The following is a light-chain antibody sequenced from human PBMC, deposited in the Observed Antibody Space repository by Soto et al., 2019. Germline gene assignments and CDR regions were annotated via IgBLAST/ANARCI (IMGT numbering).Light chain of an antibody. J-gene: IGKJ1*01. Sequence: EIVLTQSPATLSVSPGESATLSCRASQSISSNLAWYQQKPGQSPRLLIYAASSRATGSPDRFGGGGSGTDFTLTISRLEPEDFAVYYCQQYGSSPRTFGQGTKVDIK. CDR3: QQYGSSPRT. CDR1: QSISSN. V-gene: IGKV3-20*01. CDR2: AAS.